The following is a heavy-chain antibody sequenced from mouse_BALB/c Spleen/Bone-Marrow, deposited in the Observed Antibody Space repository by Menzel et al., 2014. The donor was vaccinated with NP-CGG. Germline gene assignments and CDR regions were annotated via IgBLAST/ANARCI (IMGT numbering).Heavy chain of an antibody. CDR2: INPDSSTI. J-gene: IGHJ3*01. Sequence: EVKLVESGGGLVQPGGSLKLSCAASGFDFSRYWMSWVRQAPGKGLEWIGEINPDSSTINYTPSLKDKFIISRNNAKNTLYLQMSKVRSEDTSLYYCARLSYYGRFGYWGQGTLVTVSA. CDR3: ARLSYYGRFGY. CDR1: GFDFSRYW. V-gene: IGHV4-1*02. D-gene: IGHD1-1*01.